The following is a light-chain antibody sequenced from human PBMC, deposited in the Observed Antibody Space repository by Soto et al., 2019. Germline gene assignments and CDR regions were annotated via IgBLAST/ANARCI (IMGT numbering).Light chain of an antibody. J-gene: IGKJ1*01. CDR1: QRISSN. CDR3: QQYGLLPPCT. Sequence: EIVMTQSPATLSVSPRERATLSCRASQRISSNLAWYQQKPGQAPRLLIYGASTRATGVPDRFSASGSGTDFTLNISRLEAGDFAVYYCQQYGLLPPCTFGQGTKVDIK. V-gene: IGKV3D-15*01. CDR2: GAS.